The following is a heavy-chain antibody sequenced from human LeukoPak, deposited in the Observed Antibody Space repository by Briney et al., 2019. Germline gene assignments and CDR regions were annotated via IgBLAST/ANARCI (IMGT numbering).Heavy chain of an antibody. V-gene: IGHV3-30*02. J-gene: IGHJ4*02. CDR3: AKDHEGLPHDY. Sequence: GGSLRLSCAASGFTFSSYGMHWVRQAPGKGLEWVAFIRSDGSNKYYADSVKGRFTISRDNSKNTLYLQMNSLRAEDTAVYYCAKDHEGLPHDYWGQGTLVTVSS. CDR1: GFTFSSYG. CDR2: IRSDGSNK.